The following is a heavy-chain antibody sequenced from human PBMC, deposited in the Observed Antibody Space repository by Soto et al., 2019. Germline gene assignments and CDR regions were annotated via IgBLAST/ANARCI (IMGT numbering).Heavy chain of an antibody. D-gene: IGHD3-16*01. J-gene: IGHJ4*02. CDR3: TKDRAPPLSLDPCSRAVTMLLVGQCFDS. V-gene: IGHV3-23*01. CDR1: GFAFHNYA. CDR2: ISGSGVTT. Sequence: EVQLLESGGALIQPGKSLRVSCAASGFAFHNYAMSWVRQAPGKGLEWISGISGSGVTTYYAESVKGLLTISRDNSKNTVNLQINTLKAQDTAIYYCTKDRAPPLSLDPCSRAVTMLLVGQCFDSWGLGTLVTVSS.